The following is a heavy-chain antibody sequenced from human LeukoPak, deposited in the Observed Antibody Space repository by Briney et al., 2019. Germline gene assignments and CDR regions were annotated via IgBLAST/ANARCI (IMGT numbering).Heavy chain of an antibody. D-gene: IGHD3-10*01. Sequence: PSETLPLTCTVSGGSVSSGSYYWSWIRQPPGKGLEWIGYIYYSGSTNYNPSLKSRVTISVDTSKNQFSLKLSSVTAADTAVYYCARAPNNYGKFDYWGQGTLVTVSS. CDR1: GGSVSSGSYY. CDR2: IYYSGST. V-gene: IGHV4-61*01. CDR3: ARAPNNYGKFDY. J-gene: IGHJ4*02.